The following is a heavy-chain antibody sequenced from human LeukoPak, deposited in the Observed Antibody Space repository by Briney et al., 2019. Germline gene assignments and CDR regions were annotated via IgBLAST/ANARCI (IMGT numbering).Heavy chain of an antibody. CDR1: GGSFSGYY. V-gene: IGHV4-34*01. D-gene: IGHD2-15*01. CDR3: AVGVVAYFDY. J-gene: IGHJ4*02. Sequence: SETLSLTCGVYGGSFSGYYWSWIRQPPGKGLEWIGEINHSGSTNYNPSLKSRLSILVDTSKNQFSLNLSSVTAADTAVYYCAVGVVAYFDYWGQGTLVTVSS. CDR2: INHSGST.